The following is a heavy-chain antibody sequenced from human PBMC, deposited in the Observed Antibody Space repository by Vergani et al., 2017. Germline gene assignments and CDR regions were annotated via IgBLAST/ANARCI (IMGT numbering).Heavy chain of an antibody. CDR3: ARDRVLDSGYEMPLYPYYYYYGMDV. V-gene: IGHV3-53*01. CDR2: IYSGGST. Sequence: VQLVESGGGVVQPGRSLRLSCAASGFTVSSNYMSWVRQAPGKGLEWVSVIYSGGSTYYADSVKGRFTISRDNSKNTLYLQMNSLRAEDTAVYYCARDRVLDSGYEMPLYPYYYYYGMDVWGQGTTVTVSS. D-gene: IGHD5-12*01. J-gene: IGHJ6*02. CDR1: GFTVSSNY.